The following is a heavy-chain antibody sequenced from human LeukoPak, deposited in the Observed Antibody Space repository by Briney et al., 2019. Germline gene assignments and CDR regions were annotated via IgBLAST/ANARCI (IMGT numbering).Heavy chain of an antibody. CDR2: ISYDGSNK. CDR1: GFTFSSYG. J-gene: IGHJ4*02. Sequence: PGRSLRLSRAASGFTFSSYGMHWVRQAPGKGLEWVAVISYDGSNKYYADSVKGRFTISRDNSKNTLYLQMNSLRAEDTAVYYCAKDQDYYFDYWGQGTLVTVSS. CDR3: AKDQDYYFDY. V-gene: IGHV3-30*18.